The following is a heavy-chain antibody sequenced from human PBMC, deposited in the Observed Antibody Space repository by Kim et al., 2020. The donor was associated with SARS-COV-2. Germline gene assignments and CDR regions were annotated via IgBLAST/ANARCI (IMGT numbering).Heavy chain of an antibody. D-gene: IGHD3-10*01. CDR2: INAGNGNT. V-gene: IGHV1-3*01. CDR1: GYTFTSYA. CDR3: ARSLWFGELFENVPLGY. J-gene: IGHJ4*02. Sequence: ASVKVSCKASGYTFTSYAMHWVRQAPGQRLEWMGWINAGNGNTKYSQKFQGRVTITRDTSASTAYMELSSLRSEDTAVYYCARSLWFGELFENVPLGYWGQGTLVTVSS.